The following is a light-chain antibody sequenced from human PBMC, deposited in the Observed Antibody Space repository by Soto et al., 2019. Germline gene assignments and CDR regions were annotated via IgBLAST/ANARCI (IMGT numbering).Light chain of an antibody. CDR2: LNSDGSH. V-gene: IGLV4-69*01. J-gene: IGLJ3*02. CDR1: SGHNSYA. CDR3: QTWSTDTRV. Sequence: QLVLTQPPSASASLGASVKLTCTLSSGHNSYAIAWHQQQPEKGPRYLMKLNSDGSHSKGDGIPDRFSCSSSGAERYLTFSSLQSEDEADYYCQTWSTDTRVFGGGTQLTVL.